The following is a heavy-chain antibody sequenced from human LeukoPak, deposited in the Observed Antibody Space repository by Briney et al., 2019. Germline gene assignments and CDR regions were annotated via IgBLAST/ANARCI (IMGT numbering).Heavy chain of an antibody. J-gene: IGHJ4*02. CDR2: INHSGST. CDR3: ARGQIRDGYNYDEY. Sequence: PSETLSLTCAVYGGSFSGYYWSWIRQPPGKGLEWIGEINHSGSTNYNPSLKSRVTISVDTYKNQFSLKLSSVTAADTAVYYCARGQIRDGYNYDEYWGQGTLVTVSS. CDR1: GGSFSGYY. D-gene: IGHD5-24*01. V-gene: IGHV4-34*01.